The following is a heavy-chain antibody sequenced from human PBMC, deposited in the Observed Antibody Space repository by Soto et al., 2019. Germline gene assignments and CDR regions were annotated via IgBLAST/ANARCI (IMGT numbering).Heavy chain of an antibody. CDR3: ARDRGNVDTAMVGVFDY. J-gene: IGHJ4*02. V-gene: IGHV1-69*06. CDR2: IIPIFGTA. Sequence: QVQLVQSGAEVKKPGSSVKVSCKASGGTFSSYAISWVRQAPGQGLEWMGGIIPIFGTANYAQKFQGRVTITADKSTSTAYIELSSLRSEDTAVYYCARDRGNVDTAMVGVFDYWGQGTLVTVSS. CDR1: GGTFSSYA. D-gene: IGHD5-18*01.